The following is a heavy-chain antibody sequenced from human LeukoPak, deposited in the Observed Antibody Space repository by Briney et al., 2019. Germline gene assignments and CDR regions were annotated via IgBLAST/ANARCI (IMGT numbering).Heavy chain of an antibody. CDR3: AREPRYYYDSSGYLD. J-gene: IGHJ4*02. Sequence: ASVKVSCKASGYTFTGYYMHWVRQAPGQGLEWMGWINPNSGGTNYAQKFQGRVTMTRDTSISTAYMELSRLRSDDTAVYYCAREPRYYYDSSGYLDWGQGTLVTVSS. D-gene: IGHD3-22*01. CDR2: INPNSGGT. CDR1: GYTFTGYY. V-gene: IGHV1-2*02.